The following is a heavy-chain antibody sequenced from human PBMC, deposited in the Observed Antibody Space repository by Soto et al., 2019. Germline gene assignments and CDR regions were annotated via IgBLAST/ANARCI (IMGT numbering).Heavy chain of an antibody. D-gene: IGHD6-6*01. Sequence: EVQLVESGGGLVQPGGSLRLSCAASGFTFSSYWMHWVRQAPGKGLVWVSRINSDGSSTNYADSGKGRFTISRDNARNTLFLQMDTLRAEDTAVYYCTRSGSSPYYYGMDVWGHGTTVTVSS. CDR1: GFTFSSYW. V-gene: IGHV3-74*01. CDR3: TRSGSSPYYYGMDV. J-gene: IGHJ6*02. CDR2: INSDGSST.